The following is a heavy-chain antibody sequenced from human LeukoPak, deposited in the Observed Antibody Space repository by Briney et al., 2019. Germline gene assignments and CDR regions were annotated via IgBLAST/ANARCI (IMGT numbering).Heavy chain of an antibody. Sequence: PGGSLRLSCAASGFTFSNYWMSWVRQAPGKGLEWVANIKQDGSEKYYVDSVKGRFTISRDNAKNSLYVQMNSLRAEDTAVYYCVRVGYSGYDWGYFDYWGQGTLVTVSS. V-gene: IGHV3-7*04. D-gene: IGHD5-12*01. J-gene: IGHJ4*02. CDR2: IKQDGSEK. CDR3: VRVGYSGYDWGYFDY. CDR1: GFTFSNYW.